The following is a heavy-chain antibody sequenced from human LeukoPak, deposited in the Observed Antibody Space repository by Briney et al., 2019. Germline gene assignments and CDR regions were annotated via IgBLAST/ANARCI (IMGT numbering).Heavy chain of an antibody. D-gene: IGHD6-13*01. CDR1: GGSISSGSYY. CDR2: IYTSGST. Sequence: SETLSLTCTVSGGSISSGSYYWSWIRQPAGKGLEWIGRIYTSGSTNYNPSLKSRVTISVDTSKNQFSLKLTSVTAADTAVYYCARGSGSGLAAAGTGYYYYMDVWGKGTTVTVSS. V-gene: IGHV4-61*02. CDR3: ARGSGSGLAAAGTGYYYYMDV. J-gene: IGHJ6*03.